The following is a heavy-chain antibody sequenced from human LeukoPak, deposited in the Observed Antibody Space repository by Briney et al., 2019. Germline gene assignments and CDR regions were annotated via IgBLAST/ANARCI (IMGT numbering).Heavy chain of an antibody. J-gene: IGHJ4*02. CDR1: GFILSNYY. V-gene: IGHV3-21*01. D-gene: IGHD1-26*01. CDR2: IAISGTYI. Sequence: GGSLRLSCAASGFILSNYYMSWVRQAPGKWLEWVSFIAISGTYITYADSVKGRFTISRDNAKNSLYLPMNSLRAEDTAVYYCTRDLSATARAYDYWGQGTLVTVSS. CDR3: TRDLSATARAYDY.